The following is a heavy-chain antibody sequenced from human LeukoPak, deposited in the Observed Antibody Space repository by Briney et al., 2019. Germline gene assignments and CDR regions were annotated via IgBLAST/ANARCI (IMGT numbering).Heavy chain of an antibody. D-gene: IGHD5-18*01. CDR3: ARSEYTFGPIGY. Sequence: ASVKVSCKASGYTFTSYHVHWVRQAPGQWLEWMGRINPNSGGTNSAQIFQGRVAMTLDTSTSTAYMELSRLTSDDSAVYFCARSEYTFGPIGYWGQGTLVTVSS. V-gene: IGHV1-2*06. CDR2: INPNSGGT. J-gene: IGHJ4*02. CDR1: GYTFTSYH.